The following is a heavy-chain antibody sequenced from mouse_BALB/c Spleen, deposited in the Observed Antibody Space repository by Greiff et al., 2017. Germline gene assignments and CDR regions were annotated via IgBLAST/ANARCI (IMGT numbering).Heavy chain of an antibody. CDR3: ARSRDYDSAWFAY. D-gene: IGHD2-4*01. J-gene: IGHJ3*01. Sequence: VQLKQSGAELVRSGASVKLSCTASGFNIKDYYMHWVKQRPEQGLEWIGWIDPENGNTIYDPKFQGKASITADTSSNTAYLQLSSLTSEDTAVYYCARSRDYDSAWFAYWGQGTLVTVSA. CDR1: GFNIKDYY. CDR2: IDPENGNT. V-gene: IGHV14-1*02.